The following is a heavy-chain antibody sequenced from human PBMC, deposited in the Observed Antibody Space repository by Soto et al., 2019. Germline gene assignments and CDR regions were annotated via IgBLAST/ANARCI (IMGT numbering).Heavy chain of an antibody. Sequence: SETLSLTCAVYGGSFSGYYWSWIRQPPGKGLEWIGEINHSGSTNYNPSLKSRVTISVDTSKNQFSLKLSSVTAADTAVYYCASGGYYGSGSLYWGQGTLVTVSS. D-gene: IGHD3-10*01. CDR1: GGSFSGYY. J-gene: IGHJ4*02. CDR3: ASGGYYGSGSLY. CDR2: INHSGST. V-gene: IGHV4-34*01.